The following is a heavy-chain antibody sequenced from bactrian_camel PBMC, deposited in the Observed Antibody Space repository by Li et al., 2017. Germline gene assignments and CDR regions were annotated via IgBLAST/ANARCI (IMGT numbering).Heavy chain of an antibody. Sequence: HVQLVESGGGSVQAGGSLRLSCAASGYTYSRSCMGWFRQAPGKEREGVARIYTSSSSTYYADSVKDRFIISRDSAKNVLYLQMNSLEPEDTAMYYYAADFGNACPMREVYEYSAWGQGTQVTVS. V-gene: IGHV3S54*01. D-gene: IGHD2*01. CDR2: IYTSSSST. J-gene: IGHJ4*01. CDR3: AADFGNACPMREVYEYSA. CDR1: GYTYSRSC.